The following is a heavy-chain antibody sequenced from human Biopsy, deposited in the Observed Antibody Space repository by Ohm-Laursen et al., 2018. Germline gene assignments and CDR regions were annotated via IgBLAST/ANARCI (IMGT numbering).Heavy chain of an antibody. V-gene: IGHV4-59*01. Sequence: TLSLTCAISGGSISSDYWSWIRQTPGKGLEWIGYIYYSGSTNYNPSLKSRVTISVDTSKNQFSLRLNSVTAADTAVYYCARATNSTGWPYYYFYGMDVWGQGTTVTVSS. D-gene: IGHD2/OR15-2a*01. CDR2: IYYSGST. CDR3: ARATNSTGWPYYYFYGMDV. J-gene: IGHJ6*02. CDR1: GGSISSDY.